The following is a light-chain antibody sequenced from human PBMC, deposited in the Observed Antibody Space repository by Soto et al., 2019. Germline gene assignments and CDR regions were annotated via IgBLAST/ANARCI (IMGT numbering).Light chain of an antibody. CDR3: SPFAGRRVLV. J-gene: IGLJ2*01. V-gene: IGLV2-14*03. CDR2: EVS. Sequence: QSALTQPASVSGSPGQSITISCTGTSSDVGAYNYVSWYQQHPVKAPKLIIYEVSDRPSGVSNRFSGAKSGNTASLTISGLQAESEGDYFRSPFAGRRVLVLGRGTKLTVL. CDR1: SSDVGAYNY.